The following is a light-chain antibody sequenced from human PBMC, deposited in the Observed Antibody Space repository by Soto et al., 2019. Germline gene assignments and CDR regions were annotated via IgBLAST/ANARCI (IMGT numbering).Light chain of an antibody. CDR1: ESIDNW. Sequence: DIQMTQSPSILSASVGDTVTITCRASESIDNWLAWYQQKPGKAPKLLIFAASTLIRGVPSRFSGRGSGTEFTLTISSLQVDDYATFYCQQYHTDWTFGQGTKVEIK. V-gene: IGKV1-5*01. CDR2: AAS. J-gene: IGKJ1*01. CDR3: QQYHTDWT.